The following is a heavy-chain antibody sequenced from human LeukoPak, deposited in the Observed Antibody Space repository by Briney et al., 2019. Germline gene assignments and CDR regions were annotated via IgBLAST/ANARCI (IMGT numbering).Heavy chain of an antibody. CDR1: GFTFSNAW. J-gene: IGHJ4*02. CDR3: TTEGHYYGSGSYYPSDY. V-gene: IGHV3-15*01. CDR2: IKSKTDGGTT. Sequence: PGGSLRLSCAASGFTFSNAWMSWVRQAPGKGLEWVGRIKSKTDGGTTDYAAPVKGRFTISRDDSKNTLYLQMNSLKTEDTAVYYCTTEGHYYGSGSYYPSDYWGQGTLVTVSS. D-gene: IGHD3-10*01.